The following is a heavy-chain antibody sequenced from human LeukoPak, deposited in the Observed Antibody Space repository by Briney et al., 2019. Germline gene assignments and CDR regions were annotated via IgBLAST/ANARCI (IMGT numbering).Heavy chain of an antibody. J-gene: IGHJ4*02. CDR3: AKDRQTITIFGVVNTPRANFDY. Sequence: GGSLRLSCAAPGFSPCRYDIHWVRQAPGKGLERGAFIRYEGGNKNYADSVKGRFTISRDNFMSTVYLQMNSLRAEDTAVYYCAKDRQTITIFGVVNTPRANFDYWGQGTLVTVSS. CDR1: GFSPCRYD. V-gene: IGHV3-30*02. D-gene: IGHD3-3*01. CDR2: IRYEGGNK.